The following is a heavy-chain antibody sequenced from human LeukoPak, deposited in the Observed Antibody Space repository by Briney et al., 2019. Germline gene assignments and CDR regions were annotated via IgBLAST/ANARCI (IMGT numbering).Heavy chain of an antibody. Sequence: TGGSLRLSCAASGFTFSSYAKSWVRQAPGKGLEWVSAISGSGDSTYYSDTVKGRFTISRDNSRNTLYLQINSLRAEDTAVYYCAISVAPFDYWGQGTLVTVSS. CDR1: GFTFSSYA. V-gene: IGHV3-23*01. D-gene: IGHD6-19*01. J-gene: IGHJ4*02. CDR2: ISGSGDST. CDR3: AISVAPFDY.